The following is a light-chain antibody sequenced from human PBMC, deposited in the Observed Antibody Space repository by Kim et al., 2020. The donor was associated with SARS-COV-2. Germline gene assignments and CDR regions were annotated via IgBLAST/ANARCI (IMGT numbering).Light chain of an antibody. Sequence: SASVGDRVTIACRASQSISNYLVWYQHRPGKAPKLLIYGASSLQSGVPSRFSGSGSGTDFTLTINSLQPEDFATYYCQQSYSTPYTFGQGTKLEI. CDR2: GAS. J-gene: IGKJ2*01. V-gene: IGKV1-39*01. CDR3: QQSYSTPYT. CDR1: QSISNY.